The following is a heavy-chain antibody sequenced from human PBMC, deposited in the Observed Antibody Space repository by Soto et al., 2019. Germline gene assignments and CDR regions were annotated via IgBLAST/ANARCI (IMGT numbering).Heavy chain of an antibody. V-gene: IGHV1-69*04. CDR2: IIPILGIA. Sequence: GASVKVSCKASGGTFGSYTISWVRQAPGQGLEWMGRIIPILGIANYAQKFQGRVTITADKSTSTAYTELSSLRSEDTAVYYCAREIAYYDFWSGRNWFDPWGQGTLVTVSS. CDR3: AREIAYYDFWSGRNWFDP. J-gene: IGHJ5*02. D-gene: IGHD3-3*01. CDR1: GGTFGSYT.